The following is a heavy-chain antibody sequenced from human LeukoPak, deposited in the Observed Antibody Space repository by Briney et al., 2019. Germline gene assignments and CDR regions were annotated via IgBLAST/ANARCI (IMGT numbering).Heavy chain of an antibody. J-gene: IGHJ4*02. CDR3: AKDTVSDYDFWSGYLINPDY. V-gene: IGHV3-30*02. CDR2: IRYDGSNK. CDR1: GFTLSSYG. Sequence: GGSLRLSCAASGFTLSSYGMHWVRQAPGKGLEWVAFIRYDGSNKYYADSVKGRFTISRDNSKNTLYLQMNSLRAEDTAVYYCAKDTVSDYDFWSGYLINPDYWGQGTLVTVSS. D-gene: IGHD3-3*01.